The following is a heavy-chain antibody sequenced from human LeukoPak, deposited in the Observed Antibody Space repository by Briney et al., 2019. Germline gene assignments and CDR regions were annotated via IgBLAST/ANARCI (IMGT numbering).Heavy chain of an antibody. CDR2: IYWDDDK. J-gene: IGHJ4*02. V-gene: IGHV2-5*02. D-gene: IGHD2-15*01. CDR1: GFSLSTSGVG. Sequence: SGPTLVNPTQTLTLTCTFSGFSLSTSGVGVGWIRQPPGKALEGLALIYWDDDKRYSPSLKSWLTITKDTSKNQVVLTMTNMDPVDTATYYCAHREYDCSGGSCYQKPFDYWGQGTLVTVSS. CDR3: AHREYDCSGGSCYQKPFDY.